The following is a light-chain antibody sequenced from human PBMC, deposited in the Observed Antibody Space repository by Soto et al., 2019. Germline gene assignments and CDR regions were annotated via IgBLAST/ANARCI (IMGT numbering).Light chain of an antibody. CDR2: AAS. V-gene: IGKV1-39*01. CDR1: QSVGNF. Sequence: DIQMTQSPSSLSASVGDRVTITCRASQSVGNFLNWYQQKPGLPPKYLIYAASNLQSGVPSRFSGSGSGTDFTLTISKLHPEDFATYYCQQSFTTWTFGQGNKVEVK. CDR3: QQSFTTWT. J-gene: IGKJ1*01.